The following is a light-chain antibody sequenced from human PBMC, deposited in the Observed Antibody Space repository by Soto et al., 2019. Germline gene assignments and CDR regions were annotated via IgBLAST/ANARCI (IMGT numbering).Light chain of an antibody. CDR3: QQYNNWPPWT. V-gene: IGKV3-15*01. Sequence: EIVMTQSPATLSVSPGERATLSCRASQSVSSNLAWYQQKPGQAPRLLIYGAPTRATGIPARFSGGGSGTEFTLTISSLQSEDFAVYYCQQYNNWPPWTFGQGTKVDIK. J-gene: IGKJ1*01. CDR2: GAP. CDR1: QSVSSN.